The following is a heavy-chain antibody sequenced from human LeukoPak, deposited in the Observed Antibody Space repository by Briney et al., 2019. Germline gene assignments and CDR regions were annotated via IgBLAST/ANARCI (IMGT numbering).Heavy chain of an antibody. CDR3: AKAFNTARSSYYFDY. Sequence: GGSLRLSCAASGFSFSSHGMHWVRQAPGKGLEWVTFIRYDGSNKYYAESVKGRFTISGDNSKNTLYLQMNNLRPEDTAVYYCAKAFNTARSSYYFDYWGQGTLVTVSS. J-gene: IGHJ4*02. V-gene: IGHV3-30*02. CDR2: IRYDGSNK. D-gene: IGHD2-21*02. CDR1: GFSFSSHG.